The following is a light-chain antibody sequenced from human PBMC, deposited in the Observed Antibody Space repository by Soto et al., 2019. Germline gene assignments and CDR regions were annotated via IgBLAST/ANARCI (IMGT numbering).Light chain of an antibody. CDR3: QQYGSSPPT. V-gene: IGKV3-20*01. CDR2: GAS. J-gene: IGKJ1*01. CDR1: QSIGSN. Sequence: EIVMTQSPATLSVSPGERATLSCRTSQSIGSNLAWYLQKPGQAPRLLIYGASSRATGIPDRFSGSESGTDFTLTINRLEPEDFALYYCQQYGSSPPTFGQGTKVDIK.